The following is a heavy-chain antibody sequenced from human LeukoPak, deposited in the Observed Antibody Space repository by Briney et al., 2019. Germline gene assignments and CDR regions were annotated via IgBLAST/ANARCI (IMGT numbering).Heavy chain of an antibody. CDR3: ARDPYNGNYGDSYYYYMDV. J-gene: IGHJ6*03. D-gene: IGHD1-26*01. V-gene: IGHV3-74*01. Sequence: GGSLRLSCAASGFTFSSYWMHWVRQAPGKGLVWVSRINSDGSSTSYADSVKGRFTISRDNAKNTLYLQMNSLRAEDTAIYYCARDPYNGNYGDSYYYYMDVWGKGTTVTISS. CDR2: INSDGSST. CDR1: GFTFSSYW.